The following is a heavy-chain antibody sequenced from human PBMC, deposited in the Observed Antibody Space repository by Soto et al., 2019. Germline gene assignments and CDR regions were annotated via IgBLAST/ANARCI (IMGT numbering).Heavy chain of an antibody. CDR1: GGSFSGYY. V-gene: IGHV4-34*01. J-gene: IGHJ4*02. D-gene: IGHD6-19*01. CDR3: ARGRYSSGWQKINPFDY. Sequence: SETLSLTCAVYGGSFSGYYWSWIRQPPGKGLEWIGEINHGGSTNYNPSLKSRVTISVDTSKNQFSLKLSSVTAADTAVYYCARGRYSSGWQKINPFDYWGQGTLVTVSS. CDR2: INHGGST.